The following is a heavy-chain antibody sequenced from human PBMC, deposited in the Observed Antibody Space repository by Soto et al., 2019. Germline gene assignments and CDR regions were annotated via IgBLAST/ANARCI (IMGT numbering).Heavy chain of an antibody. D-gene: IGHD4-4*01. CDR2: INPNSGGT. CDR1: GYTFTGYY. Sequence: VASVKVSCKASGYTFTGYYMHWVRQAPGQGLEWMGWINPNSGGTNYAQKFQGRVTMTRDTSISTAYMELSRLRSDDTAVYYCARATVTTDPHYYYGMDVWGQGTTVTVSS. J-gene: IGHJ6*02. V-gene: IGHV1-2*02. CDR3: ARATVTTDPHYYYGMDV.